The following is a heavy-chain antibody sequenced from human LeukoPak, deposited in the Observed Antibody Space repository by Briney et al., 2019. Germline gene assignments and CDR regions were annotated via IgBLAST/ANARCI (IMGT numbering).Heavy chain of an antibody. Sequence: GGSLRLSCAASGFTFSGSAIHWVRQSSGKGLEWVGQIDKKDKGYATATAYAASVKGRFTISRDDSINTAYLQMKSLKTEDTALYYCTRDSGTDNWFDPCGQGTLVTVSS. J-gene: IGHJ5*02. CDR3: TRDSGTDNWFDP. V-gene: IGHV3-73*01. CDR2: IDKKDKGYATAT. CDR1: GFTFSGSA. D-gene: IGHD1-26*01.